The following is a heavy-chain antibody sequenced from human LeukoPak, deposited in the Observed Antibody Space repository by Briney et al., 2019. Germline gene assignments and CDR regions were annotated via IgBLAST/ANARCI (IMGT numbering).Heavy chain of an antibody. J-gene: IGHJ4*02. CDR2: ISSSSSTI. CDR3: ARGRRRWIQLWSLFDY. D-gene: IGHD5-18*01. Sequence: GGSLRLSCAASGFTFSSYSMNWVRQAPGKGLEWVSYISSSSSTIYYADSVKGRFTISRDNAKNSLYLQMNSLRAEDTAVYYCARGRRRWIQLWSLFDYWGQGTLVTVSS. V-gene: IGHV3-48*01. CDR1: GFTFSSYS.